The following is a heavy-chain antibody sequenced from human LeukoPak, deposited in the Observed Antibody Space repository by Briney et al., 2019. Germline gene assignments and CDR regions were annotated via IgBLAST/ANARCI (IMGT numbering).Heavy chain of an antibody. CDR2: IYHSGIT. Sequence: PSETLSLTCTVSGGSISSYYWRWVRQPPGKGLEWIGYIYHSGITNYNPSLKRRVTILVDISKNQFSLNLSSVTAADTAVYYCARTQARLLHDYWGQGTLVTVSS. CDR3: ARTQARLLHDY. J-gene: IGHJ4*02. CDR1: GGSISSYY. D-gene: IGHD2-15*01. V-gene: IGHV4-59*01.